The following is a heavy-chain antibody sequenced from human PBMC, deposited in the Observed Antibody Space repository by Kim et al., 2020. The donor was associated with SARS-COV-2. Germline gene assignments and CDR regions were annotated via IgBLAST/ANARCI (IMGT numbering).Heavy chain of an antibody. D-gene: IGHD3-10*01. CDR2: INHSGST. CDR1: GGSFSGYY. V-gene: IGHV4-34*01. J-gene: IGHJ5*02. CDR3: ARGRRVGNYYGSGSYGPWFDP. Sequence: SETLSLTCAVYGGSFSGYYWSWIRQPPGKGLEWIGEINHSGSTNYNPSLKSRVTISVDTSKNQFSLKLSSVTAADTAVYYCARGRRVGNYYGSGSYGPWFDPWGQGTLVTVSS.